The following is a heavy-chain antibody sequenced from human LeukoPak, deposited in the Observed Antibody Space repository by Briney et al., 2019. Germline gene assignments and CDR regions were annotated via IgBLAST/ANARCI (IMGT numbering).Heavy chain of an antibody. CDR1: GFTFSSYS. V-gene: IGHV3-21*01. D-gene: IGHD2/OR15-2a*01. Sequence: GGSLRLSCAASGFTFSSYSMNWVRQAPGKGLEWVSSISSSSSYIYYADSVKGRFTISRDNAKNSLYLQMNSLRAEDTAVYYCARGRGTIYMFDYWGQRTLVTVSS. CDR2: ISSSSSYI. CDR3: ARGRGTIYMFDY. J-gene: IGHJ4*02.